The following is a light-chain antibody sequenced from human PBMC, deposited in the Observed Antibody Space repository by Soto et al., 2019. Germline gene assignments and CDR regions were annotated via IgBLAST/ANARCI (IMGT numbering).Light chain of an antibody. CDR1: SSDVGGYNY. J-gene: IGLJ1*01. CDR2: EVS. CDR3: SSYTSSSNV. V-gene: IGLV2-14*01. Sequence: QSVLAQPASVSGSPGQSITISCTGTSSDVGGYNYVSWYQQHPGKAPKLMIYEVSNRPSGVSNRFSGSKSGNTASLTISGLQAEDEADYYCSSYTSSSNVFGTGTKVT.